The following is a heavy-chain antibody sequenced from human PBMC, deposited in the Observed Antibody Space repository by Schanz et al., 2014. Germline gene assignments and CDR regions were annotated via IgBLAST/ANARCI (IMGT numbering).Heavy chain of an antibody. CDR1: TFTFSSDW. D-gene: IGHD1-1*01. CDR2: IKEDGSVK. Sequence: EVQLLESGGGLVQPGGSLRLSCAASTFTFSSDWMSWVRQAPGKGLEWVANIKEDGSVKDYVDSVKGRFTISRDNAKNLLYLQMNSLRAEDTAVYYCTRDVRLDRRGNWFDPWGQGTLVTVSS. J-gene: IGHJ5*02. V-gene: IGHV3-7*05. CDR3: TRDVRLDRRGNWFDP.